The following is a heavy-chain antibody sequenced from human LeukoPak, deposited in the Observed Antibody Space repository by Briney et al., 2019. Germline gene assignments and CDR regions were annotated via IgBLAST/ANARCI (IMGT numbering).Heavy chain of an antibody. V-gene: IGHV3-23*01. CDR2: ISASGGST. CDR1: GFTFSSYA. J-gene: IGHJ4*02. D-gene: IGHD3-3*01. CDR3: AKDPVLRFLEWKDDY. Sequence: GGSLRLSCAPSGFTFSSYAMSWVRQAPGKGLEWVSSISASGGSTYYADSVKGRFTISRDNSKNTLYLQMNSLRAEDTAVYYCAKDPVLRFLEWKDDYWGQGTLVTVSS.